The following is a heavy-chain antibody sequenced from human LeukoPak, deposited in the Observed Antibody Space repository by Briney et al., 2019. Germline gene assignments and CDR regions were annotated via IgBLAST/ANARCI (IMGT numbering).Heavy chain of an antibody. CDR1: GASISSYY. J-gene: IGHJ4*02. CDR2: IYYSGST. CDR3: ARAPVVVTGRYYFDY. D-gene: IGHD2-21*02. Sequence: SETLSLTCTVSGASISSYYWSWIRQPPGKGLEWIGYIYYSGSTNYNPSLKSRVTISVDTSKNQFSLKLSSVTAADTAVYYCARAPVVVTGRYYFDYWGQGTLVTVSS. V-gene: IGHV4-59*01.